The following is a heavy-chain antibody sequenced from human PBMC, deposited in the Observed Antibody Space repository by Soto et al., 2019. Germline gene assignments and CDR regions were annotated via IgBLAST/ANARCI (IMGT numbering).Heavy chain of an antibody. J-gene: IGHJ4*02. D-gene: IGHD5-12*01. CDR2: FFYTGST. V-gene: IGHV4-61*03. Sequence: QVQLQESGPGLAKSSETLSLTCTVSGGSVTSEHYYWNWIRQPPGKGLEWIGYFFYTGSTNYNPSLESRLTMSVDVSKNHFSLRLNSVTAADTAVYYCAGGTDGKKVAYWGQGALVTVSS. CDR3: AGGTDGKKVAY. CDR1: GGSVTSEHYY.